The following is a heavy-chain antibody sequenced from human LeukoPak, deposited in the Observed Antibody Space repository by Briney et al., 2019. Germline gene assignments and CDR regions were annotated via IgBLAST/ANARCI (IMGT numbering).Heavy chain of an antibody. Sequence: AGKVSCKASGGTFSSYAISWVRQAPGQGLEWMGGINPIFGTANYAQKFQGRVTITADESTSTAYMELSSLRSEDTAVYYCARDRSSGYYIFDYWGQGTLVTVSS. J-gene: IGHJ4*02. CDR1: GGTFSSYA. CDR2: INPIFGTA. CDR3: ARDRSSGYYIFDY. D-gene: IGHD3-22*01. V-gene: IGHV1-69*13.